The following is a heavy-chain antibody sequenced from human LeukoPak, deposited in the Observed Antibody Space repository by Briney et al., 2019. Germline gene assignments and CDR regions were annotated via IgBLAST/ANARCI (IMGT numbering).Heavy chain of an antibody. V-gene: IGHV1-69*04. CDR3: ARDSV. CDR1: GSTFRSYA. CDR2: IIPILGIA. D-gene: IGHD5/OR15-5a*01. Sequence: SSAKVSCQASGSTFRSYANSWVRQAPGQGLEWMGRIIPILGIANYAQKFQGRVTITADKSTSTAYMELSSLRSEDTAVYNCARDSVWGQGTLVIVSS. J-gene: IGHJ4*02.